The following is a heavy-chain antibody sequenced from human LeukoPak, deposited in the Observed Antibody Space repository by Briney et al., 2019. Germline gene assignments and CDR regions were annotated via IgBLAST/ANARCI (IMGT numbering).Heavy chain of an antibody. D-gene: IGHD2-21*01. CDR1: GFTFSSHW. J-gene: IGHJ4*02. CDR3: AGGLWWLADK. Sequence: AGGSLRLSCAASGFTFSSHWMNWVRQAPGKGLEWVAIIKQDGNDKYYVDSVKGRFTISRDNAKNSLHLQMNSLRAEDTAVYYCAGGLWWLADKWGQGTLVTVSS. CDR2: IKQDGNDK. V-gene: IGHV3-7*01.